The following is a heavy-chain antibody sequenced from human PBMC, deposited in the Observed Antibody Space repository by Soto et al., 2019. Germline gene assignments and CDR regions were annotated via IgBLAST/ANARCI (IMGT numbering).Heavy chain of an antibody. CDR2: IYYSGST. D-gene: IGHD3-3*01. CDR3: ARDAPYYDFWGGYSELHYFDY. V-gene: IGHV4-31*03. Sequence: SETLSLTCTVSGCSISSGGYYWSWIRQHPGKGLEWIGYIYYSGSTYYNPSLKSRVTISVDTSKNQFSLKLSSVTAADTAVYYCARDAPYYDFWGGYSELHYFDYWGQGTLVTVSS. CDR1: GCSISSGGYY. J-gene: IGHJ4*02.